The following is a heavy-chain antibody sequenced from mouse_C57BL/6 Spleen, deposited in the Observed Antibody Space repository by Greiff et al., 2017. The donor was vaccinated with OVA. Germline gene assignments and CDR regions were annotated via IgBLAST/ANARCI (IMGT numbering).Heavy chain of an antibody. D-gene: IGHD2-5*01. CDR1: GYTFTGYW. V-gene: IGHV1-9*01. CDR3: ARLYSNYGDMDY. CDR2: ILPGSGCT. J-gene: IGHJ4*01. Sequence: VQLQQSGAELMKPGASVKLSCKATGYTFTGYWLEWVKQGPGHGLEWIGEILPGSGCTNYNEKFKGKATLPADTSSNTAYMQLSSLTTEDSAIYYYARLYSNYGDMDYWGQGTSVTVAS.